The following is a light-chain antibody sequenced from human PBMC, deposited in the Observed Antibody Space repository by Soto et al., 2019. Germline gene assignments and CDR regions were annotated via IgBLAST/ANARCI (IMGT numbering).Light chain of an antibody. J-gene: IGLJ3*02. CDR3: SSFTSTTTPWV. CDR1: GSDVGRYNY. V-gene: IGLV2-14*01. CDR2: EVS. Sequence: QSALTQPASVSGSPGQSITISCTGTGSDVGRYNYVSWYQHHPGKAPRVMIYEVSNRPSGVSNRFSGSKSGNTASPTISGLQAEDEADYYCSSFTSTTTPWVFGGGTKLTVL.